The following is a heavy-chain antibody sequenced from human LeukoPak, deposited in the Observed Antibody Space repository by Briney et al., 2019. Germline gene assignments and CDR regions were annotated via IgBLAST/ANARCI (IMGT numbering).Heavy chain of an antibody. CDR3: ARDRWDWGDGGDAALDMDV. J-gene: IGHJ6*03. CDR2: ISAYNGNT. D-gene: IGHD2-21*01. V-gene: IGHV1-18*01. Sequence: ASVKVSCKASGYTFTSYGISWVRQAPGQGLEWMGWISAYNGNTNYAQKLQGRVTMTTDTSTSTAYMELRSLRSDDTAVYYCARDRWDWGDGGDAALDMDVWGKGTTVTVSS. CDR1: GYTFTSYG.